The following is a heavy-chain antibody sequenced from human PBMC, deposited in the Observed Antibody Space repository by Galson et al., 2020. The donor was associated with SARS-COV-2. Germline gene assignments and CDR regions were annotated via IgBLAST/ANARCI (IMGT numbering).Heavy chain of an antibody. D-gene: IGHD3-10*01. J-gene: IGHJ4*02. Sequence: GESLKISCVASGVTFSTCAMSWVRQAPGEGLGWVSSITRSGARTCYADSVRGRFTVSRDDTKSTLYLEMNNLRTEDTAVFYCAKDLGVSGIEVFDSGCQGALFIVSS. V-gene: IGHV3-23*01. CDR3: AKDLGVSGIEVFDS. CDR1: GVTFSTCA. CDR2: ITRSGART.